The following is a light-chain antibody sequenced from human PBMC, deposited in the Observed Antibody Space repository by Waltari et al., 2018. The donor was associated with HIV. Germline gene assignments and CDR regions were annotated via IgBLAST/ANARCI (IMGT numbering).Light chain of an antibody. CDR2: DVS. J-gene: IGLJ3*02. Sequence: QSALTQPASVSGSPGQSITISCTGTSSDVGGYNYVSWYHQHPGKAPKLMMYDVSNRPSGVSNRFSGSKSGNTASLTISGLQAEDEADYYCSSYTSSSTWVFGGGTKLTVL. CDR1: SSDVGGYNY. V-gene: IGLV2-14*01. CDR3: SSYTSSSTWV.